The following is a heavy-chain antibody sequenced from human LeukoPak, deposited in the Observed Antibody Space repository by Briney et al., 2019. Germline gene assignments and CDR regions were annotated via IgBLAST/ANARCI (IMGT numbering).Heavy chain of an antibody. Sequence: PGGSLRLSCAASGFTFSNAWMSWVRQAPGKGLEWVGRIKSKTDGGTTDYAAPVKGRFTISRDDSKNTLYLQMNSLKTEDTAVYYCTTAPTYYYDSSGTHAFDIWGQGTMVTVSS. J-gene: IGHJ3*02. CDR1: GFTFSNAW. V-gene: IGHV3-15*01. CDR3: TTAPTYYYDSSGTHAFDI. CDR2: IKSKTDGGTT. D-gene: IGHD3-22*01.